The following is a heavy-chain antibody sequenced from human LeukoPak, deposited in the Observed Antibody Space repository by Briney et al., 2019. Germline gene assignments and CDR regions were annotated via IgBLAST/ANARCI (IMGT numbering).Heavy chain of an antibody. J-gene: IGHJ4*02. CDR2: ISGSARTI. D-gene: IGHD6-13*01. CDR1: GFTFSDYY. CDR3: ARSIPYGTTWYGRSDY. Sequence: GSLRLSCAASGFTFSDYYMNWIRQSPGKGLEWISYISGSARTIYYADSVKGRFTISRDNAKNSLYLQMNSLRAEDTAVYYCARSIPYGTTWYGRSDYWGQGTLVTVSS. V-gene: IGHV3-11*01.